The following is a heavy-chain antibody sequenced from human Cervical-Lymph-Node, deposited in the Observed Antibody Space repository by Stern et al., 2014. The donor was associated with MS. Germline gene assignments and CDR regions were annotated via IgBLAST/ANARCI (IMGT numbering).Heavy chain of an antibody. J-gene: IGHJ4*02. V-gene: IGHV1-24*01. CDR1: VYTLTELS. CDR2: IDPEDGEA. Sequence: VQLGESGPELKKPGASVKVSCKVSVYTLTELSMHWVRHTPGKGLEYMGGIDPEDGEAQYAPRFQGRLPLTEDTSTDTTYMSLSGLTSEDTAVYYCATDSQRRYSADDRGFDYWGQGTLVTVSS. CDR3: ATDSQRRYSADDRGFDY. D-gene: IGHD5-12*01.